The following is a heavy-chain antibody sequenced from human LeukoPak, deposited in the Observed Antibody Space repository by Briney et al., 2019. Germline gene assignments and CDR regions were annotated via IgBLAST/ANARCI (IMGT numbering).Heavy chain of an antibody. V-gene: IGHV4-4*07. D-gene: IGHD3-10*01. J-gene: IGHJ3*02. Sequence: SETLSLTCTVSGGSISSYYWSWIRQPAGKGLEWIGRIYTSGSTNYNSSLKSRVTMSVDTSKNQFSLKLSSVTAADTAVYYCARDLLWFGELSDDAFDIWGQGTMVTVSS. CDR3: ARDLLWFGELSDDAFDI. CDR1: GGSISSYY. CDR2: IYTSGST.